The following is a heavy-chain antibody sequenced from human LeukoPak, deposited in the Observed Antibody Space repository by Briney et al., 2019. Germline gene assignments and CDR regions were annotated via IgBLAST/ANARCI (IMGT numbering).Heavy chain of an antibody. CDR3: ARDLWPYFDY. J-gene: IGHJ4*02. D-gene: IGHD3-10*01. V-gene: IGHV3-7*04. Sequence: PGGSLRLSCAASGFTFNTYAMHWVRQAPGKGLEWVANIKQDGSEKYYVDSMKGRFTISRDNAKNSLYLQVNSLRAEDTAVYYCARDLWPYFDYWGQGTLVTVSS. CDR2: IKQDGSEK. CDR1: GFTFNTYA.